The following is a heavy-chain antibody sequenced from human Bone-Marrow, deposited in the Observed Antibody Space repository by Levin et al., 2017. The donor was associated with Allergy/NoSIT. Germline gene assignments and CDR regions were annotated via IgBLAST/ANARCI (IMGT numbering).Heavy chain of an antibody. D-gene: IGHD3-10*01. V-gene: IGHV5-51*01. Sequence: PGGSLRLSCQGSGSTFSSYWIAWVRQMSGKGLEWMGAIYPGESKTRYSPSFEGQVTISADKSGIAYLQWDSLKTSDTAIYYCARALDYRGYYYMDVWARGTTVIVSS. CDR3: ARALDYRGYYYMDV. CDR1: GSTFSSYW. J-gene: IGHJ6*03. CDR2: IYPGESKT.